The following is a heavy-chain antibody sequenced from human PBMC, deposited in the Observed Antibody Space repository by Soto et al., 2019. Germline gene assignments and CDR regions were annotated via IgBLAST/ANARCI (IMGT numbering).Heavy chain of an antibody. J-gene: IGHJ5*02. CDR2: TYYRSKWYN. CDR3: ARDRTEFQIAAAGSNWFDT. D-gene: IGHD6-13*01. V-gene: IGHV6-1*01. Sequence: SQTLSLTCAISGDSVSSNSAAWNWIRQSPSRGLEWLGRTYYRSKWYNDYAVSVKSRITINPDTSKNQFSLQLNSVTPEDTAVYYCARDRTEFQIAAAGSNWFDTWGQGTLVTVS. CDR1: GDSVSSNSAA.